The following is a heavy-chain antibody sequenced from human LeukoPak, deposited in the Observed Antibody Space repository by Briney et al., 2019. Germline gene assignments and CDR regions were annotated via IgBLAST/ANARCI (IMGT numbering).Heavy chain of an antibody. J-gene: IGHJ4*02. CDR2: VSDSGTMT. V-gene: IGHV3-23*01. D-gene: IGHD4-17*01. CDR1: GFTFSNYA. CDR3: AKYSRYDYVGQIDY. Sequence: PGGSLRLPCAASGFTFSNYAMNWVRQAPGKGLEWVSGVSDSGTMTYYARSVKGRFTISRDNSKNTVYLQMNSLRAEDTAIYYCAKYSRYDYVGQIDYWGQGTLVTVSS.